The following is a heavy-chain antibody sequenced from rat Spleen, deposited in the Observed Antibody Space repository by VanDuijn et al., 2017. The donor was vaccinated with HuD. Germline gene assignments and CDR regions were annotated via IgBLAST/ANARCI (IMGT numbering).Heavy chain of an antibody. J-gene: IGHJ2*01. D-gene: IGHD3-1*01. CDR3: TIHPRY. CDR1: GFSISSYG. Sequence: QVQLKESGPGLVQPSQTLSLSCTVSGFSISSYGVIWVRQPPGKGLEWMGVIWGNGDTNYRSALKSRLSISRDTSKNQVFLKMNSLQTDDTGTYYCTIHPRYWGQGVMVTVSS. V-gene: IGHV2-13*01. CDR2: IWGNGDT.